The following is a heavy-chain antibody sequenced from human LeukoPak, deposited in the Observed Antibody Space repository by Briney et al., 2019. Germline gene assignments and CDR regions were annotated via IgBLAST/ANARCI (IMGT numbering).Heavy chain of an antibody. V-gene: IGHV4-38-2*01. CDR1: GHSISSGYY. CDR2: IYHSGNT. D-gene: IGHD3-10*01. J-gene: IGHJ3*01. CDR3: ARVLYYGSGSGTFDV. Sequence: KPSETLSLTCAVSGHSISSGYYWGWIRQPPGQGLEWIGSIYHSGNTYYNPSLKSRVTISVDTSKNQFSLKLNSVTAADTAVYYCARVLYYGSGSGTFDVWGQGTMVTVSS.